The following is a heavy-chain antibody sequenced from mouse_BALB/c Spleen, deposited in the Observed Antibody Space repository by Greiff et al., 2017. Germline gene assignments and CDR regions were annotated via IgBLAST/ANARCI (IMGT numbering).Heavy chain of an antibody. V-gene: IGHV5-6-5*01. CDR1: GFTFSSYA. CDR3: ARDGYDVEAMDY. D-gene: IGHD2-2*01. Sequence: EVQRVESGGGLVKPGGSLKLSCAASGFTFSSYAMSWVRQTPEKRLEWVASISSGGSTYYPDSVKGRFTISRDNARNILYLQMSSLRSEDTAMYYCARDGYDVEAMDYWGQGTSVTVSS. CDR2: ISSGGST. J-gene: IGHJ4*01.